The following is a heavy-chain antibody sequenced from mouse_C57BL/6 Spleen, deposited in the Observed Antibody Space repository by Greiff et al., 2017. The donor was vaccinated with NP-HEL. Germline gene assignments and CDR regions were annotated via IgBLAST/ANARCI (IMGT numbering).Heavy chain of an antibody. D-gene: IGHD2-3*01. J-gene: IGHJ4*01. V-gene: IGHV5-9-1*02. CDR3: TREWLLERYAMDY. Sequence: EVKLMESGEGLVKPGGSLKLSCAASGFTFSSYAMSWVRQTPEKRLEWVAYISSGGDYIYYADTVKGRFTISRDNARNTLYLQMSSLKSEDTAMYYCTREWLLERYAMDYWGQGTSVTVSS. CDR2: ISSGGDYI. CDR1: GFTFSSYA.